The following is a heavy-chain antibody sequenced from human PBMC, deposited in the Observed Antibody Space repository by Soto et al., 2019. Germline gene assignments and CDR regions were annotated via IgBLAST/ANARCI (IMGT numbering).Heavy chain of an antibody. Sequence: PGGSLRLSCAASGFTFSSYGMHWVRQAPGKGLEWVAVISYDGSNKYYADSVKGRFTISRDNSKNTLYLQMNSLRAEDTAVYYCATLNSFGSDYWGRGTLVTVSS. D-gene: IGHD5-18*01. CDR2: ISYDGSNK. CDR1: GFTFSSYG. J-gene: IGHJ4*02. V-gene: IGHV3-30*03. CDR3: ATLNSFGSDY.